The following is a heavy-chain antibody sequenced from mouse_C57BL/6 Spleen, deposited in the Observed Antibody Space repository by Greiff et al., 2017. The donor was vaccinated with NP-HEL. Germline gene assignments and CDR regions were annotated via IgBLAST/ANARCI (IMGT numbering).Heavy chain of an antibody. J-gene: IGHJ4*01. CDR2: INPSSGYT. V-gene: IGHV1-7*01. D-gene: IGHD3-2*02. CDR1: GYTFTSYW. Sequence: VQLQQSGAELAKPGASVKLSCKASGYTFTSYWMHWVKQRPGQGLEWIGYINPSSGYTKYNQKFKDKATLTADTSSSTAYMQLSSLTYEDSAVYYCAREKDSSEYYYSMDYWGQGTSVTVSS. CDR3: AREKDSSEYYYSMDY.